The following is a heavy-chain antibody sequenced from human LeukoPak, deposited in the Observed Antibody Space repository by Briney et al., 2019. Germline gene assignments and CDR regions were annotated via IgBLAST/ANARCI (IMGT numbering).Heavy chain of an antibody. Sequence: GGSLRLSCAASGFTFSNYAMHWVRQAPGKGLEYVSAISSNGGSTYYANSVKGRFTISRDNSKDTLYLQMGSLRAEDMAVYYCATTHPTSLIDYWGQGTLVTVSS. CDR1: GFTFSNYA. D-gene: IGHD1-1*01. CDR3: ATTHPTSLIDY. V-gene: IGHV3-64*01. CDR2: ISSNGGST. J-gene: IGHJ4*02.